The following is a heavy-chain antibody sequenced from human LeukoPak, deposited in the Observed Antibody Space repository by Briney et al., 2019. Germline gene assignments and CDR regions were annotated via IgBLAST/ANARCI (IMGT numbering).Heavy chain of an antibody. D-gene: IGHD5-18*01. V-gene: IGHV4-39*01. Sequence: PSETLSLTCTVSGCSISSSSAYWGWIRQPPGKGLEWIGSIYYSKNTYYNPSLKSRVTISADTSKNQFSLTLGSVSATDTAVYYCVCPRGFSYGYFDYWGQGTLVTVSS. CDR3: VCPRGFSYGYFDY. CDR1: GCSISSSSAY. CDR2: IYYSKNT. J-gene: IGHJ4*02.